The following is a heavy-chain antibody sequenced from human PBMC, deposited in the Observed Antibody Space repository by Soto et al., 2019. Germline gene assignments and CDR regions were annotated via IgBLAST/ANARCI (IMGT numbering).Heavy chain of an antibody. CDR2: ISWDGGST. D-gene: IGHD3-9*01. Sequence: GGSLRLSCAASGFTFDDYTMHWVRQAPGKGLEWVSLISWDGGSTYYADSVKGRFTISRDNSKNSLYLQMNSLRTEDTALYYCAEDAPRYFDWSTGWFDPWGQGTLVTVSS. J-gene: IGHJ5*02. CDR1: GFTFDDYT. V-gene: IGHV3-43*01. CDR3: AEDAPRYFDWSTGWFDP.